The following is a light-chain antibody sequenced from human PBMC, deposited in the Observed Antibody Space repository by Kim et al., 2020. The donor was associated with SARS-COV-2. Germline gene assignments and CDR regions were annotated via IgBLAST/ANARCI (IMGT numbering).Light chain of an antibody. V-gene: IGKV4-1*01. J-gene: IGKJ1*01. Sequence: SMAQRTAINCKSSKSVLHNYLSWYQQKPGQPHKLLIYWASNRESGVPDRFSGSGSGTDFTHTISSLQAEDVAVYYCQQYYSIPWTFGQGTKVDIK. CDR2: WAS. CDR1: KSVLHNY. CDR3: QQYYSIPWT.